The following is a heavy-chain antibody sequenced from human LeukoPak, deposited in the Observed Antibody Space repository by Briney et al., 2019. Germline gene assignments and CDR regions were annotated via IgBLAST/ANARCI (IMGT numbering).Heavy chain of an antibody. J-gene: IGHJ6*02. Sequence: PGGSLRLSCAASGFTFDNYAMHWVRQAPGKGLEWVSGISWNSATMGYADSVKGRFTISRDNARNFLYLQMNSLRAEDTALYYCAKVCIPVAAYHYYYGMDVWGQGTTVTVSS. D-gene: IGHD6-19*01. CDR2: ISWNSATM. CDR1: GFTFDNYA. CDR3: AKVCIPVAAYHYYYGMDV. V-gene: IGHV3-9*01.